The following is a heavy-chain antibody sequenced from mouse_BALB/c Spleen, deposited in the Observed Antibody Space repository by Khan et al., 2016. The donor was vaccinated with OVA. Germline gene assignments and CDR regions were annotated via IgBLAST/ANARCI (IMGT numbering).Heavy chain of an antibody. CDR3: ARPAYDGYYAY. V-gene: IGHV1S137*01. J-gene: IGHJ2*01. D-gene: IGHD2-3*01. CDR2: ISTYSGST. CDR1: GYTFTDYA. Sequence: QVQLKQSGPELVRPGVSVKISCKGSGYTFTDYAMYWVKQSHAKSLEWIGLISTYSGSTNYNQKFKGKVTMTVDKSSSAAYMELARLTSEDSAIXSGARPAYDGYYAYWGKGTTLTVSS.